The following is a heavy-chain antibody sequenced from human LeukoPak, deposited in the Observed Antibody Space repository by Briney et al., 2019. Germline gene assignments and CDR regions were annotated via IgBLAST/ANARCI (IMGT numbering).Heavy chain of an antibody. J-gene: IGHJ4*02. Sequence: GGSLRLSCAASGFIFSNYGMSWVRQAPGKGLEWVSAIRGNAGTTYYADPVKGRFTIFRDNYKNMLYLQMNSLRVEDTAVYYCAKGHGDASGYYYFDSWGQGTLVTVSS. CDR1: GFIFSNYG. CDR3: AKGHGDASGYYYFDS. CDR2: IRGNAGTT. D-gene: IGHD3-22*01. V-gene: IGHV3-23*01.